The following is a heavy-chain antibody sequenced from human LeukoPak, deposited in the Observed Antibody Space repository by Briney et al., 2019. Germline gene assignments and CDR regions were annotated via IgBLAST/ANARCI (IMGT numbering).Heavy chain of an antibody. J-gene: IGHJ4*02. CDR2: ISFDGSTT. CDR1: GFTFSSYG. Sequence: GGSLRLSCAASGFTFSSYGMHWVRQAPGKGLEWVAVISFDGSTTYYADSVKGRFTISRDNSKNTLYLQMNSLKPEDTAVYYCADESGFDYWGQGTLVTVSS. V-gene: IGHV3-30*03. CDR3: ADESGFDY. D-gene: IGHD3-10*01.